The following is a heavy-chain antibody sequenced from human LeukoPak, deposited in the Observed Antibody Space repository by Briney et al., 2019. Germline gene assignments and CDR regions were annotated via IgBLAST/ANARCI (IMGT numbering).Heavy chain of an antibody. CDR2: ISDSGGIT. V-gene: IGHV3-23*01. J-gene: IGHJ4*02. CDR1: GFTFSTYA. Sequence: GGSLRLSCAASGFTFSTYAMSWVRQAPGKGLEWVSTISDSGGITYYADSLKGRFTISRDNSKNTLYVQMNSLRAEDTAVYYCARDGGSYYLDYWGQGTLVTVSS. CDR3: ARDGGSYYLDY. D-gene: IGHD1-26*01.